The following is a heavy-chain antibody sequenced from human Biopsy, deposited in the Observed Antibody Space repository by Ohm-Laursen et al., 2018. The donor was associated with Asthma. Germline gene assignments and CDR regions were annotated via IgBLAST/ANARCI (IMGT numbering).Heavy chain of an antibody. J-gene: IGHJ4*02. Sequence: VSSVTVSCKSLGGTFNTYVIGWVRQAPGQWLEWMGGINSVFGTTTYPQKFQDRVTITADDSTSTVYMELSSLRSEDTAVYYCARKAGSCISRTCYSLDFWGQGTLVTVSS. V-gene: IGHV1-69*01. CDR3: ARKAGSCISRTCYSLDF. D-gene: IGHD2-2*01. CDR2: INSVFGTT. CDR1: GGTFNTYV.